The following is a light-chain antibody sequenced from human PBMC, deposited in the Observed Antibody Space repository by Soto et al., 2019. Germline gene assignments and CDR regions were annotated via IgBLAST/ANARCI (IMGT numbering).Light chain of an antibody. CDR2: EAS. CDR3: QQHINWPLT. CDR1: QTVSSS. V-gene: IGKV3-11*01. Sequence: EIVLTQSPATLSMSPGERATLSRRASQTVSSSLAWYQQKPGQAPRLLIYEASNRATGIPARFSGSGSGADFTLTISSLEPEDFALYYCQQHINWPLTFGGGTKVDIK. J-gene: IGKJ4*01.